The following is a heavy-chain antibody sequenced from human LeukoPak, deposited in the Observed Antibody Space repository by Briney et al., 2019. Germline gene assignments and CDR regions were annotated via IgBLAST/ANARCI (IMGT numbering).Heavy chain of an antibody. D-gene: IGHD2-2*01. J-gene: IGHJ4*02. Sequence: QPGGSLRLSCAASGFIFSSYPMHWLRQAPGKGLEWVSAISGSGGSTYYADSVKGRFTISRDNSKNTLYLQMNSLRAEDTAVYYCAKGYCSSTSCVPLFDYWGQGTLVTVSS. CDR2: ISGSGGST. CDR1: GFIFSSYP. CDR3: AKGYCSSTSCVPLFDY. V-gene: IGHV3-23*01.